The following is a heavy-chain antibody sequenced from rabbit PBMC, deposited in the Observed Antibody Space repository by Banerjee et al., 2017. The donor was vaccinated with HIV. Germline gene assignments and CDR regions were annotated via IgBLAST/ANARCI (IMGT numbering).Heavy chain of an antibody. D-gene: IGHD2-1*01. CDR1: GFDFSSSYW. Sequence: QEQLEESGGDLVKPEGSLTLTCKASGFDFSSSYWICWVRQAPGKGLEWIGCIDTADGETYYASWAKGRFTISKTSSTVDLKMTSLTAADTATYFCARDSYDDYGDLNLWGQGTLVTVS. V-gene: IGHV1S45*01. CDR3: ARDSYDDYGDLNL. CDR2: IDTADGET. J-gene: IGHJ4*01.